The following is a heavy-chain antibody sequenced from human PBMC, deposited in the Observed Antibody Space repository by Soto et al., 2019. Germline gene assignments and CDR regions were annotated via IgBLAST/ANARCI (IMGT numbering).Heavy chain of an antibody. D-gene: IGHD2-15*01. CDR3: ARADILCSGGRCSGVPMDL. CDR2: LHSGGTT. Sequence: EVQRVESGGGLVQPGGSLRLSCAASGFTVSSEYMSWVRQAPGKGLEWVSLLHSGGTTYYADGVKGRITISRDGSKNMLPLQMHSLTAADTAVYYCARADILCSGGRCSGVPMDLWGKGTTVTLSS. CDR1: GFTVSSEY. J-gene: IGHJ6*03. V-gene: IGHV3-66*01.